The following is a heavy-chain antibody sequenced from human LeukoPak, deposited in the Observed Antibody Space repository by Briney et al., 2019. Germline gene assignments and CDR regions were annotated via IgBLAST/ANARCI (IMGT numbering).Heavy chain of an antibody. D-gene: IGHD1-26*01. CDR2: INHSGST. V-gene: IGHV4-34*01. CDR1: GGSFSGYY. J-gene: IGHJ5*02. CDR3: ASRDGWSGSYHGFDP. Sequence: PSETLSLTCAVYGGSFSGYYWSWIRQPSGKGLEWIGEINHSGSTNYNPSLKSRVTISVDTSKNQFSLKLSSVTAADTAVYYCASRDGWSGSYHGFDPWGQGTLVTVSS.